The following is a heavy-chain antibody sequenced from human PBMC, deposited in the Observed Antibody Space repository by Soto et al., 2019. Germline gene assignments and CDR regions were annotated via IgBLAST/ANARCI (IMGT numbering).Heavy chain of an antibody. CDR2: IYYSGST. CDR1: GGSISSYY. V-gene: IGHV4-59*01. Sequence: QVQLQESGPGLVKLSETLSLTCTVSGGSISSYYWSWIRQPPGKGLEWIGYIYYSGSTNYNPSLKSRVTISVDTSKNQFSLKLSSVTAADTAVYYCARAPRGNYGYPSYFDYWGQGTLVTVSS. J-gene: IGHJ4*02. D-gene: IGHD3-10*01. CDR3: ARAPRGNYGYPSYFDY.